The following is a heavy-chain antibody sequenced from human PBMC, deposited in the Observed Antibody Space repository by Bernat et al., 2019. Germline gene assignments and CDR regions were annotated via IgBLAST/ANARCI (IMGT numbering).Heavy chain of an antibody. Sequence: EVQLVESGGDWVQPGGSLRLSCVASGFTFSNHWMTWVRQAPGKGLEWVANINAGGSVDHYLDSVKGRFTISRDNAKNSLYLQMNSLRGEDTAVYYCARGGLSKTPADQWGQGTLVTVSS. D-gene: IGHD3/OR15-3a*01. V-gene: IGHV3-7*01. CDR3: ARGGLSKTPADQ. CDR2: INAGGSVD. J-gene: IGHJ5*02. CDR1: GFTFSNHW.